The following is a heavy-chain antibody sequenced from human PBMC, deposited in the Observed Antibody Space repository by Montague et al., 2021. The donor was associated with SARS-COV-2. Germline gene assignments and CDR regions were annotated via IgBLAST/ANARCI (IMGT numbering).Heavy chain of an antibody. D-gene: IGHD3-10*01. CDR3: ARDNPVLWFGETYAFDI. CDR2: IYTSGST. Sequence: SETLSLTRTVSGGSISSYYWNWIRQPAGKGLEWIGRIYTSGSTNYNPSLKSRVTMSVDTSKNQFSLKLSSVTAADTAVYYCARDNPVLWFGETYAFDIWGQGTMVTVSS. V-gene: IGHV4-4*07. J-gene: IGHJ3*02. CDR1: GGSISSYY.